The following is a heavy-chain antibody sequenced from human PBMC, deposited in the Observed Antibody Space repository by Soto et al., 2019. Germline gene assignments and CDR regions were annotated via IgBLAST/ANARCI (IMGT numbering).Heavy chain of an antibody. J-gene: IGHJ4*02. CDR2: IYYTGST. V-gene: IGHV4-59*11. Sequence: SETLSLTCTVSGGSLSGHYWNWIRQPPGKGPEWIGYIYYTGSTDYNPSLKSRVTISVDTSKDQFSLRLSSVTAADTAVYYCARAMRWPADLDYWGQGTLVTVSS. CDR3: ARAMRWPADLDY. CDR1: GGSLSGHY. D-gene: IGHD2-15*01.